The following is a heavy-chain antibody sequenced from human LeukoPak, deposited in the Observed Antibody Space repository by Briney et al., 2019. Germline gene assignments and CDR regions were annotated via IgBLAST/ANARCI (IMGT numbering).Heavy chain of an antibody. V-gene: IGHV1-8*01. CDR2: VRPQNGDS. Sequence: ASVKVSCKTSGYSFTSYDVNWVRQAAGQGLEWSGWVRPQNGDSGYAQKFQDRVTMIRDTSTSTVYMEMKSLTFEDTAVYFCARGPTDSTSSDYWGQGTLVTVSS. D-gene: IGHD2-2*01. CDR1: GYSFTSYD. J-gene: IGHJ4*02. CDR3: ARGPTDSTSSDY.